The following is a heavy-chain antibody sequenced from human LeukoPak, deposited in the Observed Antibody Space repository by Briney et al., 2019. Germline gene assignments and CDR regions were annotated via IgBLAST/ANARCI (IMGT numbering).Heavy chain of an antibody. D-gene: IGHD4-17*01. CDR1: GFTFSSYW. CDR2: IKQDGSEK. Sequence: PGGSLRLSCAASGFTFSSYWMSWVRQAPGKGLEWVANIKQDGSEKYYVDSVKGRFTISRDNAKNSLYLQMNCLRAEDTAVYYCAREGGDYYFDYWGQGTLVTVSS. V-gene: IGHV3-7*01. CDR3: AREGGDYYFDY. J-gene: IGHJ4*02.